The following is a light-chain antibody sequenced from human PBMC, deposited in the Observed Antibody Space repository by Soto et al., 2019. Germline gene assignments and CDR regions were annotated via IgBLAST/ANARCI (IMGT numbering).Light chain of an antibody. V-gene: IGKV2-30*02. J-gene: IGKJ1*01. CDR1: QSLVHTDGNIY. CDR2: KVS. Sequence: DVVMTQSPLSLPVPLGQPASISCRSSQSLVHTDGNIYLSWFQQRPGQSPRRLIYKVSNRDSGVPDRISGSGSGTGFTLRISRVEAEDVGIYYCMQGTHWPWTFGQGTKVDIK. CDR3: MQGTHWPWT.